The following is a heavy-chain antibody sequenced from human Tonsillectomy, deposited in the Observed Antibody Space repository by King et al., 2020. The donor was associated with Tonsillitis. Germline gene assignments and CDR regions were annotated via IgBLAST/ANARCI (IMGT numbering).Heavy chain of an antibody. V-gene: IGHV5-10-1*03. J-gene: IGHJ3*01. D-gene: IGHD4-17*01. Sequence: VQLVESGAELKKPGESLKISCKASGYTFANYWINWVRQMPGRGLEWMGRIDPADSYTKYSPSFQGHVTFSVDKAISTAFLQWTSLKASDTAMYYCAYYGDSDAFDFWGQGTLVIVSS. CDR1: GYTFANYW. CDR3: AYYGDSDAFDF. CDR2: IDPADSYT.